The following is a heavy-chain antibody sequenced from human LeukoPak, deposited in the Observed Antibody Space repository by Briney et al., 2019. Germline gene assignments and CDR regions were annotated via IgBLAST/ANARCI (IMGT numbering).Heavy chain of an antibody. D-gene: IGHD3-10*01. CDR1: GGSISSSSYY. V-gene: IGHV4-39*07. Sequence: PSETLSLTCTVSGGSISSSSYYWGWIRQPPGKGLEWIGSIYYSGSTYYNPSLKSRVTISVDTSKNQFSLKLSSVTAADTAVYFCTRKALYYGSGRGVHAFDIWGQGTMVTVSS. CDR2: IYYSGST. CDR3: TRKALYYGSGRGVHAFDI. J-gene: IGHJ3*02.